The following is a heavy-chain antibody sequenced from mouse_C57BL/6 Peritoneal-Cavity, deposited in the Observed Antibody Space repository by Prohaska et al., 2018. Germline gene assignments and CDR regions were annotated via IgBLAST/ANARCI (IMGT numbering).Heavy chain of an antibody. CDR1: GYTFTSYW. D-gene: IGHD1-1*01. J-gene: IGHJ2*01. CDR3: ARGGTVDY. Sequence: QQPGAELVRPGSSVKLSCKASGYTFTSYWMHWVKQRRIQGLEWIGNIDSSDSETHYNQKFKDKATLTVDKSSSTAYMQHSSLTSEDAAVYYSARGGTVDYWGQGTTLTVSS. V-gene: IGHV1-52*01. CDR2: IDSSDSET.